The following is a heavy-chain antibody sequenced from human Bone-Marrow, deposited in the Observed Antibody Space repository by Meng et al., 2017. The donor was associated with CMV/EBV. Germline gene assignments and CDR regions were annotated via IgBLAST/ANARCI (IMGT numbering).Heavy chain of an antibody. D-gene: IGHD3-10*01. V-gene: IGHV4-34*01. CDR1: GGSFSGYY. CDR3: AREGLGSSAFDI. CDR2: INHSGST. Sequence: SETLSLTCAVYGGSFSGYYWSWIRQPPGKGLEWIGEINHSGSTNYNPSLKSRVTISVDTSKNQFSLKLSSVTAADTAVYYCAREGLGSSAFDIWGQRTIVAASS. J-gene: IGHJ3*02.